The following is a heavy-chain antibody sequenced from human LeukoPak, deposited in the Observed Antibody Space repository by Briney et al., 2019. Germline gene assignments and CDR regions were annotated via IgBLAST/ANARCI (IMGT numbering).Heavy chain of an antibody. Sequence: PGGSLRLSCAASGFTCSSYSMNWVRQAPGRGLEWGSYISSSSSTIYYADSVKGRFTISRDNAKNSLYLQMNRLRAEDTAVYYFARDTHYYGSGSYRYWGQGSLVTVSS. CDR2: ISSSSSTI. D-gene: IGHD3-10*01. V-gene: IGHV3-48*01. CDR3: ARDTHYYGSGSYRY. J-gene: IGHJ4*02. CDR1: GFTCSSYS.